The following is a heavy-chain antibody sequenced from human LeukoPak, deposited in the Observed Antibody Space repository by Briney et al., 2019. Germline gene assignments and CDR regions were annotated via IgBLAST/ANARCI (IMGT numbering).Heavy chain of an antibody. Sequence: GGSLRLSCAASGFTFSSYAMSWVRQAPGKGLEWVSAISGSGGSTYYADSVKGRFTISRDNSKNTLYLQMNSLRAEDTAVYYCAKGGVVVPAAIYFQHWGQGTLVTVSS. CDR3: AKGGVVVPAAIYFQH. CDR2: ISGSGGST. D-gene: IGHD2-2*01. J-gene: IGHJ1*01. V-gene: IGHV3-23*01. CDR1: GFTFSSYA.